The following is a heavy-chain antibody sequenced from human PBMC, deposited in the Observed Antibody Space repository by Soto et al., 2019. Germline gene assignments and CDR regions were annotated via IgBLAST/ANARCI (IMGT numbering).Heavy chain of an antibody. J-gene: IGHJ4*02. Sequence: ASVKVSCKVSGYTLTELSMHWVRQAPGKGLEGMGGFDPEDGETIYAQKFQGRVTMTEDTSTDTAYMELSSLRSEDTAVYYCPKDRAIAVAGTLSLRYWGQGTLVTVSS. CDR3: PKDRAIAVAGTLSLRY. CDR1: GYTLTELS. CDR2: FDPEDGET. V-gene: IGHV1-24*01. D-gene: IGHD6-19*01.